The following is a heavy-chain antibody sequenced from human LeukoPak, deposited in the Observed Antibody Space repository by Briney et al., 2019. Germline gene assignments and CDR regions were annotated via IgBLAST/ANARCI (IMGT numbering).Heavy chain of an antibody. CDR2: ITASGTAM. CDR3: AREDLLYGCFDY. V-gene: IGHV3-48*01. Sequence: GGSLRLSCAASGFTFSSYSMNWVRQAPGKGLEWVSHITASGTAMFYADSVKGRFTISRDNAKNTLYLQMNSLRAEDTAVYYCAREDLLYGCFDYWGQGTLVTVSS. D-gene: IGHD3-10*01. CDR1: GFTFSSYS. J-gene: IGHJ4*02.